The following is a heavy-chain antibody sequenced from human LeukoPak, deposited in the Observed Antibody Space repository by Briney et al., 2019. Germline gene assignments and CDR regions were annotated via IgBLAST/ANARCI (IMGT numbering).Heavy chain of an antibody. CDR3: ARQNRWGSGYYGYFDY. J-gene: IGHJ4*02. CDR1: GFTFSSYA. Sequence: GGSLRLSCAAPGFTFSSYAMHWVRQAPGKGLEWVAVISYDGSNKYYADSVKGRFTISRDNSKNTLYLQMNSLRAEDTAVYYCARQNRWGSGYYGYFDYWSQGTLVTVSS. V-gene: IGHV3-30-3*01. CDR2: ISYDGSNK. D-gene: IGHD3-22*01.